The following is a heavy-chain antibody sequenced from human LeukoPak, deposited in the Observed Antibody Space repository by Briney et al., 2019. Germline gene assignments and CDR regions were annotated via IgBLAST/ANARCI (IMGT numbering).Heavy chain of an antibody. CDR2: IDPTDSYT. CDR3: ARRGVDSSGYYYIDY. D-gene: IGHD3-22*01. J-gene: IGHJ4*02. V-gene: IGHV5-10-1*01. Sequence: GESLRISCKGSRYRFTSYWISWVGQMPGKGLEWMGMIDPTDSYTNYSPSFQGHVTISADKSITTAYLHWNSLKTSDTAVYYCARRGVDSSGYYYIDYWGQGTLVTVSS. CDR1: RYRFTSYW.